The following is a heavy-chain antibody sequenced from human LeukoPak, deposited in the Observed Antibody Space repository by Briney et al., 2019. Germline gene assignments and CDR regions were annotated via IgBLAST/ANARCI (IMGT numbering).Heavy chain of an antibody. J-gene: IGHJ4*02. CDR3: ARAPRLGELSSLYY. CDR1: GYTFTSYA. CDR2: INTNTGTP. V-gene: IGHV7-4-1*02. D-gene: IGHD3-16*02. Sequence: GASVKVSCKASGYTFTSYAMNWVRQAPGQGLEWMGWINTNTGTPTYAQGFTGRFVFSLGTSVSTAYLQISSLKAEDTAVYYCARAPRLGELSSLYYWGQGTLVTVSS.